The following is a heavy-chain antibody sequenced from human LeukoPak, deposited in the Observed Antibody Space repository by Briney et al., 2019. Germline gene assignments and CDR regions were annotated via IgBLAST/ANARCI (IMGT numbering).Heavy chain of an antibody. V-gene: IGHV3-7*01. CDR2: IKQDGSEK. D-gene: IGHD5-18*01. J-gene: IGHJ4*02. CDR3: ARWHFQRGYSYGFDY. Sequence: GSVRLSCAASGFTFSSYWMSGVRQAPGKGLEWVANIKQDGSEKYYVDSVKGRFTISRDNAKSSLYLQMNSLRAEDTAVYYCARWHFQRGYSYGFDYWGQGTLVTVSS. CDR1: GFTFSSYW.